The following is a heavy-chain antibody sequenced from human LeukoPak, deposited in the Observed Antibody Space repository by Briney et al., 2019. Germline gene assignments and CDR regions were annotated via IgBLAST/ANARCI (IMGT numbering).Heavy chain of an antibody. J-gene: IGHJ6*03. CDR1: GYTFTSYD. D-gene: IGHD2-15*01. Sequence: ASVKVSCKASGYTFTSYDINWVRQATGQGLEWMGWMNPNSGNTGYAQKFQGRVTITRNTSISTAYMELSSLRSEDTAVYYCARALAARIYSYPFRRYYYMDVWGKGTAVTVSS. V-gene: IGHV1-8*03. CDR3: ARALAARIYSYPFRRYYYMDV. CDR2: MNPNSGNT.